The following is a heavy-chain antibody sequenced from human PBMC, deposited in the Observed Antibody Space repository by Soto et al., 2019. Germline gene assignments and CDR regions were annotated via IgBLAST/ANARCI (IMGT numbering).Heavy chain of an antibody. CDR2: TYYRSKWYN. CDR3: DSALPNSPRITGVGNHDFDI. J-gene: IGHJ3*02. CDR1: GDGVASISAV. V-gene: IGHV6-1*01. Sequence: SHTRSLTCAISGDGVASISAVWIWIRQSPSRGLEWLGRTYYRSKWYNDYAVSVTSRVVINPDTSRNQFSLQLKSVTPEDTAVYYCDSALPNSPRITGVGNHDFDIWGQG. D-gene: IGHD6-13*01.